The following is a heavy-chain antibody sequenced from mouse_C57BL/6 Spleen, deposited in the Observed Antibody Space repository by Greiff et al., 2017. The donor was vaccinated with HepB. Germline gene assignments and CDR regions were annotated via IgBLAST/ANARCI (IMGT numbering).Heavy chain of an antibody. CDR2: IDPSDSYT. Sequence: VKLMESGAELVMPGASVKLSCKASGYTFTSYWMHWVKQRPGQGLEWIGEIDPSDSYTNYNQKFKGKSTLTVDKSSSTAYMQLSSLTSEDSAVYYCARSPRGYYAMDYWGQGTSVTVSS. CDR1: GYTFTSYW. J-gene: IGHJ4*01. D-gene: IGHD6-1*01. CDR3: ARSPRGYYAMDY. V-gene: IGHV1-69*01.